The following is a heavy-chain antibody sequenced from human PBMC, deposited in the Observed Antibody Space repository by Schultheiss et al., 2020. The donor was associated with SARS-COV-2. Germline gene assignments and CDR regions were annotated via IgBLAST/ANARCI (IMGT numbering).Heavy chain of an antibody. V-gene: IGHV1-18*01. J-gene: IGHJ1*01. CDR3: ARIYCSSTSCYNEEKYCQH. CDR1: GGTFSSYA. D-gene: IGHD2-2*02. CDR2: ISTHNENT. Sequence: ASVKVSCKASGGTFSSYAISWVRQAPGQGLEWMGWISTHNENTNYAQRLQGRVTMTTDTSTSTAYMELRSLRSDDTAVYYCARIYCSSTSCYNEEKYCQHWGQGTRVTVSS.